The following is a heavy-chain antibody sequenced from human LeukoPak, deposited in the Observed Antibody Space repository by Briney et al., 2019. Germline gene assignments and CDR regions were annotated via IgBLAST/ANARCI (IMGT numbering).Heavy chain of an antibody. Sequence: KAGGSLRLSCGASGFTFITYRMNWVRQAPGKGLEWVSSISSTGAYTYYADSVKGRFTISRDNAKNSLYLQMNSLRAEDTAVYYCARDVSSYQYMDVWGKGTTVTVSS. J-gene: IGHJ6*03. CDR3: ARDVSSYQYMDV. D-gene: IGHD6-6*01. V-gene: IGHV3-21*01. CDR1: GFTFITYR. CDR2: ISSTGAYT.